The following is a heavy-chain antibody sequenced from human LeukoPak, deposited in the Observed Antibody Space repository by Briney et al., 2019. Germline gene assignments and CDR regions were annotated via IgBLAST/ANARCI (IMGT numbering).Heavy chain of an antibody. CDR2: ISGSGGST. Sequence: PGGSLRLSCAASGFTFSSYAMSWVRQAPGKGLEWVSAISGSGGSTYYADSVKGRFTISRGNSKNTLYLQMNSLRAEDTAVYYCAKDGGPYYYDSSGYRQPYYFDYWGQGTLVTVSS. CDR1: GFTFSSYA. D-gene: IGHD3-22*01. J-gene: IGHJ4*02. CDR3: AKDGGPYYYDSSGYRQPYYFDY. V-gene: IGHV3-23*01.